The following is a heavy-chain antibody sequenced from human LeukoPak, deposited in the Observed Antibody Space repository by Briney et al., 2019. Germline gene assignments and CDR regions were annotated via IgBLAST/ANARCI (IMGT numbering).Heavy chain of an antibody. D-gene: IGHD4-11*01. CDR3: ARIYSNYVYYYMDV. J-gene: IGHJ6*03. CDR2: IYSGGST. CDR1: GFTVSSNY. Sequence: GGSLRLSCAASGFTVSSNYMSWVRQAPGKGLEWVSVIYSGGSTYYADSVKGRFTISRDNSKNTLYLQMNSLRAEDTAVYYCARIYSNYVYYYMDVWGKGTTVTVSS. V-gene: IGHV3-66*02.